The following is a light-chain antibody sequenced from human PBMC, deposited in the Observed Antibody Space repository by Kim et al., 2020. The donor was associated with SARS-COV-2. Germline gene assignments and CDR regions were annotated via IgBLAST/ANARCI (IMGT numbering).Light chain of an antibody. V-gene: IGKV3-11*01. Sequence: SPGENAPLSCRANESVSTYLAWFQQKPGQSPRLLIYDASNRAAGIPGRFSASGSGTDFTLTISSLEPEDFATYFCQQRVNWPSITFGQGTRLEIK. J-gene: IGKJ5*01. CDR1: ESVSTY. CDR2: DAS. CDR3: QQRVNWPSIT.